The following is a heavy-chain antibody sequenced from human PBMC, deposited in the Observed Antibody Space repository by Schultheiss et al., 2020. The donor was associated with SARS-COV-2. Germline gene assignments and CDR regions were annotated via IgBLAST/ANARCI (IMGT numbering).Heavy chain of an antibody. CDR1: GGSISSGSYY. J-gene: IGHJ4*02. CDR2: IYTSGST. Sequence: SETLSLTCTVSGGSISSGSYYWSWIRQPAGKGLEWIGRIYTSGSTNYNPSLKSRVTISVDTSKNQFSLKLSSVTAADTAVYYCARDEMDGWLQSRMGSYWGQGTLVTVSS. V-gene: IGHV4-61*02. D-gene: IGHD5-24*01. CDR3: ARDEMDGWLQSRMGSY.